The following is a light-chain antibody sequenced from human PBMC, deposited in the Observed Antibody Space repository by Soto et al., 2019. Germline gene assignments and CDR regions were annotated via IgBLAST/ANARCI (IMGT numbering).Light chain of an antibody. CDR1: SSDVGSYNL. V-gene: IGLV2-23*02. J-gene: IGLJ1*01. CDR3: CSYAGTPYV. CDR2: EVS. Sequence: QSVLTQPVSVSGSPGQSITISCTGTSSDVGSYNLVSWYQQHPGKAPKLMIYEVSKRPSVVSNRFSGSKSGNTASLTISGLQAEDEADYYCCSYAGTPYVFGTGTKVTVL.